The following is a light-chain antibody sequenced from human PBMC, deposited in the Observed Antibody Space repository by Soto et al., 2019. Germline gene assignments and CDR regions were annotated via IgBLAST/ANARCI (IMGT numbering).Light chain of an antibody. CDR3: SSYTSSSTGPLHV. CDR2: DVS. Sequence: QSALTQPASVSGSPGQSITISCTGTSSDVGGYNYVSWYQQHPGKAPKLMIYDVSNWPSGVSNRFSGSKSGNTASLPISGLQAEDESDYYCSSYTSSSTGPLHVFGTGTKVTVL. J-gene: IGLJ1*01. CDR1: SSDVGGYNY. V-gene: IGLV2-14*01.